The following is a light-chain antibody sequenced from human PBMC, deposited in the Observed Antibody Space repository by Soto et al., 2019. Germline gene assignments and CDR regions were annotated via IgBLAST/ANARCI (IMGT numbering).Light chain of an antibody. CDR1: NIGSKN. CDR2: RDS. Sequence: SYELTQPLSVSVALGQTARITCGGNNIGSKNVHWYQQKPGQAPVRVIYRDSNRPSGIPERFSGSNSGNTATLTISRAQAGDEADYYCQVWDSSTAWVFGTGTKLTVL. CDR3: QVWDSSTAWV. V-gene: IGLV3-9*01. J-gene: IGLJ1*01.